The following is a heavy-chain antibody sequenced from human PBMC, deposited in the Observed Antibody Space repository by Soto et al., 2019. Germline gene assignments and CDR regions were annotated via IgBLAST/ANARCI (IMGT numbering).Heavy chain of an antibody. D-gene: IGHD4-17*01. V-gene: IGHV3-33*01. CDR1: GFTFSSYG. J-gene: IGHJ4*02. CDR3: AREGEDYGDGKYYFDY. CDR2: IWYDGSNK. Sequence: GGSLRLSCAASGFTFSSYGMHWVRQAPGKGLEWVAVIWYDGSNKYYADSVKGRFTISRDNSKNTLYLQMNSLRAEDTAVYYCAREGEDYGDGKYYFDYWGQGTLVTVSS.